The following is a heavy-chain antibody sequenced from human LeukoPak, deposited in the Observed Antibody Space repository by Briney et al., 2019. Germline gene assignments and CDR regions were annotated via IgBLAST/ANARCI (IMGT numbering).Heavy chain of an antibody. CDR1: GGSFSGDY. Sequence: SETLTLTCAVYGGSFSGDYWSGIRQPPGKGLEWIGDINRSGRAVYNTSLKSRVIISVDTSKNQFSLKVNSVTAADTAVYYCARHKIVITMLGVHRWFDPWGQGTLVAVSS. CDR3: ARHKIVITMLGVHRWFDP. J-gene: IGHJ5*02. V-gene: IGHV4-34*01. CDR2: INRSGRA. D-gene: IGHD3-3*01.